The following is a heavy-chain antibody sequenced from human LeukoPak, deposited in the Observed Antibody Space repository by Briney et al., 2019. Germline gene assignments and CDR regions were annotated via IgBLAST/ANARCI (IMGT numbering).Heavy chain of an antibody. CDR2: IYYSGST. CDR1: GGSISSSSYY. V-gene: IGHV4-39*01. Sequence: SETLSLTCTVSGGSISSSSYYWGWLRQPPGTGLEWIGSIYYSGSTYYNPSLKSRVTISVDTSKNQFSLKLSSVTAADTAVYYCARIHYGSGSPPYFDYWGQGTLVTVSS. D-gene: IGHD3-10*01. CDR3: ARIHYGSGSPPYFDY. J-gene: IGHJ4*02.